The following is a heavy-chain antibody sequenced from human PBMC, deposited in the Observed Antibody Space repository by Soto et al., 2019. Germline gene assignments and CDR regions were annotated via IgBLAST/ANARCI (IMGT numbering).Heavy chain of an antibody. CDR3: ARDSVGSNCPPPFDY. Sequence: PGGSLRLSCAASGFTFSSYWMHWVRQAPGKGLVWVSRINGDGSSTSYADSVKGRLTISRDNAKNTLYLQMNSLRAEDTAVYYCARDSVGSNCPPPFDYWGQVTLVTASS. D-gene: IGHD6-13*01. CDR2: INGDGSST. J-gene: IGHJ4*02. CDR1: GFTFSSYW. V-gene: IGHV3-74*01.